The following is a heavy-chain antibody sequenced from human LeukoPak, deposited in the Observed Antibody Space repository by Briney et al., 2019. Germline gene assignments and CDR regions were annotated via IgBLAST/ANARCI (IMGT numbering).Heavy chain of an antibody. J-gene: IGHJ4*02. D-gene: IGHD1-26*01. V-gene: IGHV4-59*12. CDR2: IYYSGST. CDR1: GGSISSYY. CDR3: ARGAGSYYRALRYYFDY. Sequence: SETLSLTCTVSGGSISSYYWSWIRQPPGKGLEWIGYIYYSGSTNYNPSLKSRVTISVDTSKNQFSLKLSSVTAADTAVYYCARGAGSYYRALRYYFDYWGQGTLVTVSS.